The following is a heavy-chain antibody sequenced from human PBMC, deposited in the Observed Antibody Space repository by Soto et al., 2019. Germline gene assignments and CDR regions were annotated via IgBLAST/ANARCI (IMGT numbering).Heavy chain of an antibody. CDR3: AREEAPDNWFDP. CDR2: IIPIFGTA. Sequence: SVKVSCKASGGTFSSYAISWVRQAPGQGLEWMGGIIPIFGTANYARKFQGRVTITADKSTSTAYMELSSLRSEDTAVYYCAREEAPDNWFDPWGQGTLVTVSS. J-gene: IGHJ5*02. CDR1: GGTFSSYA. V-gene: IGHV1-69*06.